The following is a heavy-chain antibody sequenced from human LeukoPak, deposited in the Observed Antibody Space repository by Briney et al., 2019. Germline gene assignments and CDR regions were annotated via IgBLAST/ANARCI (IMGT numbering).Heavy chain of an antibody. CDR1: GFTFSSYS. CDR2: ISSSSSYI. V-gene: IGHV3-21*01. J-gene: IGHJ4*02. CDR3: ARNGGYCSSTSCYFPGY. Sequence: PGGSLRLSCAASGFTFSSYSMYWVRQAPGKGLEWVSSISSSSSYIYYADSVKGRFTISRDNAKNSLYLQMNSLRAEDTAVYYCARNGGYCSSTSCYFPGYWGQGTLVTVSS. D-gene: IGHD2-2*01.